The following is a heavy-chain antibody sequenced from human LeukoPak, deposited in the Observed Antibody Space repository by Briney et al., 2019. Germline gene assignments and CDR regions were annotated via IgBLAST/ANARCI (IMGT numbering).Heavy chain of an antibody. J-gene: IGHJ3*02. CDR2: INAGNGDT. Sequence: ASVKVSCKASGYTFTGYAMHWVRQAPGQRLEWMGWINAGNGDTKYSQKFQGRVTITRDTSANTAYMQLSSLRSEDTAVYYCARSSVSLDFDIWGQGTMVTVSS. D-gene: IGHD5/OR15-5a*01. CDR3: ARSSVSLDFDI. CDR1: GYTFTGYA. V-gene: IGHV1-3*01.